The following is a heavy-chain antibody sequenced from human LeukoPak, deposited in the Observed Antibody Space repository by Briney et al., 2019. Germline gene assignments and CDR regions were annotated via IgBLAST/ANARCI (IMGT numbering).Heavy chain of an antibody. D-gene: IGHD6-25*01. V-gene: IGHV1-8*01. CDR2: MNPTSGNT. CDR3: AGVKRYSSGRPFDY. CDR1: GYTFTSYD. Sequence: ASVKVSCKASGYTFTSYDINWVRQATGQGLEWMGWMNPTSGNTGYAQKFQGRVTMTRNTSIRTAYMELSSLRSEDTAVYYCAGVKRYSSGRPFDYWGQGTLVTVSS. J-gene: IGHJ4*02.